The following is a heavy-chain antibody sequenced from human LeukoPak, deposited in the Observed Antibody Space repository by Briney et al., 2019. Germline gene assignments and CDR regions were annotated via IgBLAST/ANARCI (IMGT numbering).Heavy chain of an antibody. CDR2: LPPDELDI. D-gene: IGHD2/OR15-2a*01. V-gene: IGHV3-74*01. Sequence: GGSLRLSCAASGFTFTNYWMHWVRQAPGMGLVWASRLPPDELDIIYADSVKGRFTVSRDNAKNTVYLQMNSLRAEDTAVYYCVSFYETYWGRGTLVTVSS. CDR1: GFTFTNYW. CDR3: VSFYETY. J-gene: IGHJ4*02.